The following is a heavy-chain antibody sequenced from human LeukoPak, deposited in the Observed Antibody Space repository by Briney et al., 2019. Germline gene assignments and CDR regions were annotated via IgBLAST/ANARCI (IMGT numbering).Heavy chain of an antibody. CDR2: ISSDGYNT. CDR3: VRGHSGYYYDY. J-gene: IGHJ4*02. V-gene: IGHV3-64*02. Sequence: GGSLRLSCAASGFAFSGYAMLWVRQAPGKGLEYVSIISSDGYNTFYADSAKGRFTISRDNSKNTLHLQMGSLGAEDMAVYYCVRGHSGYYYDYWGRGTLVTVSS. D-gene: IGHD3-22*01. CDR1: GFAFSGYA.